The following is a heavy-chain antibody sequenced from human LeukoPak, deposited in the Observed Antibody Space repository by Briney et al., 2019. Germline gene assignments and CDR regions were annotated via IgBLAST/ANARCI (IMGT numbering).Heavy chain of an antibody. Sequence: GGSLRLSCAASGFTFSDYYMSWIRQAPGKGLEWVSYISSSGSTIYYADSVKGRFTISRDNAKNSLYLQMNSLRAEDTAVYYCASRECSSTSCYTGDAFDIWGQGTMVTVSS. D-gene: IGHD2-2*02. CDR2: ISSSGSTI. CDR1: GFTFSDYY. CDR3: ASRECSSTSCYTGDAFDI. J-gene: IGHJ3*02. V-gene: IGHV3-11*01.